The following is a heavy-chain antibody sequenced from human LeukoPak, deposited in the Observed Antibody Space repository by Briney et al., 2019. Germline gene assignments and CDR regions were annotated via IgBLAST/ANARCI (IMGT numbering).Heavy chain of an antibody. D-gene: IGHD3-9*01. CDR3: AREDILTGYYFDY. Sequence: GGSLRLSCAAFGFTFSSYWMHWVRQAPGKGLVWVSRINSDGSSTSYADSVKGRFTISRDNAKNTLYLQMNSLRAEDTAVYYCAREDILTGYYFDYWGQGTLVTVSS. V-gene: IGHV3-74*01. CDR2: INSDGSST. J-gene: IGHJ4*02. CDR1: GFTFSSYW.